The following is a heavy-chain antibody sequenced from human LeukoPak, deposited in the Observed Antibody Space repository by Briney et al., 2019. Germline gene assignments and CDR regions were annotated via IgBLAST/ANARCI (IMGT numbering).Heavy chain of an antibody. D-gene: IGHD3-22*01. Sequence: GASVKVSCKASGYTFHSYGISWVRQAPGQGLEWMGWISAYYGNTNYAQKLQGRVTMTTDTSTSTAYMDLRSLRSDDTAVYYCARPASGYDAFDIWGQGQWSPSLQ. CDR1: GYTFHSYG. CDR2: ISAYYGNT. V-gene: IGHV1-18*01. J-gene: IGHJ3*02. CDR3: ARPASGYDAFDI.